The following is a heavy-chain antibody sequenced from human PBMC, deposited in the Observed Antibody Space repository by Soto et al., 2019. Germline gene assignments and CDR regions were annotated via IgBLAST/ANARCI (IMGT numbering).Heavy chain of an antibody. J-gene: IGHJ3*02. Sequence: QVQLQESGPGLVKPSQTLSLTCTVSGGSISSGDYYWSWIRQPPGKGLEWIGYIYYSGSTYYNPSLKSRVTISVDTSKNQFSLKLSSVTAADTAVYYCARARGVTIFGVVTPDAFDIWGQGTMVTVSS. CDR1: GGSISSGDYY. CDR3: ARARGVTIFGVVTPDAFDI. V-gene: IGHV4-30-4*01. CDR2: IYYSGST. D-gene: IGHD3-3*01.